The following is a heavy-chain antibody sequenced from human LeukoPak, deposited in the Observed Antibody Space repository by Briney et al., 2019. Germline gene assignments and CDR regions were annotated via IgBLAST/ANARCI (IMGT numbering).Heavy chain of an antibody. CDR2: IYHSGNS. CDR1: GGSISSNKW. CDR3: ARTHDSSGYYYGWYFDL. J-gene: IGHJ2*01. D-gene: IGHD3-22*01. Sequence: SETLSLTCDVSGGSISSNKWWNWVRQPPGKGLEWIGEIYHSGNSNYNPSLKNRVTISVDKSKNQFSLKLSSVTAADTAVYYCARTHDSSGYYYGWYFDLWGRGTLVTVSS. V-gene: IGHV4-4*02.